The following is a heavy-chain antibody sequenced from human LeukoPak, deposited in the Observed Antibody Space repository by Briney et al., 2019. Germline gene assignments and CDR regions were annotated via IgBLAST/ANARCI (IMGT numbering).Heavy chain of an antibody. CDR2: ISSSSSSI. J-gene: IGHJ4*02. CDR1: GFTFRSYS. CDR3: ARDGRPLDY. V-gene: IGHV3-21*04. Sequence: GGSLRLSCAASGFTFRSYSINWVRQAPGKGLECVSSISSSSSSIFYADSVKGRFTISRDNAGNSVYLQMTGLRAEDTAVHYCARDGRPLDYWGQGTLVTVSS.